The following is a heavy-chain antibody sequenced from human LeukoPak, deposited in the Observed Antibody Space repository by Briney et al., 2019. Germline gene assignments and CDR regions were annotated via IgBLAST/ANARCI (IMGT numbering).Heavy chain of an antibody. CDR2: ISSSGSAI. V-gene: IGHV3-48*03. CDR3: ARDTPAGYSSGWYRYYGMDV. J-gene: IGHJ6*02. D-gene: IGHD6-19*01. CDR1: GFTFSSYE. Sequence: GGSLRLSCAASGFTFSSYEMNWVRQAPGKGLEWVSYISSSGSAIYYADSVKGRFTISRDNAKNSLYLQMNSLRAEDTAVYYCARDTPAGYSSGWYRYYGMDVWGQGTTVTVSS.